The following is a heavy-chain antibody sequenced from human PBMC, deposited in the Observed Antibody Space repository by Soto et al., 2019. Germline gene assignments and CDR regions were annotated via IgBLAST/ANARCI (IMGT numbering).Heavy chain of an antibody. CDR2: ISSSSSYI. D-gene: IGHD6-19*01. J-gene: IGHJ6*02. CDR3: ARDWAKISSSSGWAYYYYGMDV. V-gene: IGHV3-21*01. Sequence: GGSLRLSCAASGFTFSSYSMNWVRQAPGKGLEWVSSISSSSSYIYYADSVKGRFTISRDNAKNSLYLQMNSLRAEDTAVYYCARDWAKISSSSGWAYYYYGMDVWGQGTTVTVSS. CDR1: GFTFSSYS.